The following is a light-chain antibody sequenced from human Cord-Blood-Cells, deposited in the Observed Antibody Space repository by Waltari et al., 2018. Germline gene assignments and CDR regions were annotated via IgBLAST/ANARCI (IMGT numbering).Light chain of an antibody. CDR1: SSDVGGYNY. Sequence: TQPAHVSGSPGQSITVSCTGTSSDVGGYNYVSWYQQHPGKAPKLMIYEVSNRPPGVANRFSGSKSGNTASLTISGLQAEDEADYYCSSYTSSSTLGVVGTGTKVTVL. CDR2: EVS. V-gene: IGLV2-14*01. J-gene: IGLJ1*01. CDR3: SSYTSSSTLGV.